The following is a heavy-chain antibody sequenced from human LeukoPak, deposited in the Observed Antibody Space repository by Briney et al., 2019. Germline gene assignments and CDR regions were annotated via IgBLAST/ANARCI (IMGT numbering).Heavy chain of an antibody. V-gene: IGHV1-69*05. J-gene: IGHJ4*02. CDR1: GGTFSSYA. CDR2: IIPIFGTA. Sequence: SVKVSCKASGGTFSSYAISWVRQAPGQGLEWMGRIIPIFGTANYAQKFKGRVTITTDESTSTAYMELSSLRSEDTAVYYCASILADNCGGDCYVDYWGQGTLVTVSS. D-gene: IGHD2-21*02. CDR3: ASILADNCGGDCYVDY.